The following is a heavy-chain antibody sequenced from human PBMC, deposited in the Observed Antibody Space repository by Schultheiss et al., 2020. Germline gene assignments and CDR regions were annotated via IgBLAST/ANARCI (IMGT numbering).Heavy chain of an antibody. CDR1: GGSISSGSYY. CDR3: ARVPLWFGGPYGMDV. J-gene: IGHJ6*02. D-gene: IGHD3-10*01. CDR2: IYTSGST. V-gene: IGHV4-61*02. Sequence: SETLSLTCTVSGGSISSGSYYWSWIRQPAGKGLEWIGRIYTSGSTNYNPSLKSRVTISVDTSKNQFSLKLSSVTAADTAVYYCARVPLWFGGPYGMDVWGQGTTVTVSS.